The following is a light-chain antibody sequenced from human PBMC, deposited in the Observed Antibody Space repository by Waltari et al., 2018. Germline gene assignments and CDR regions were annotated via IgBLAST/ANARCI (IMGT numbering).Light chain of an antibody. CDR3: CTYAGSSTWV. CDR2: EAY. CDR1: GSDVGISYF. Sequence: QSALAQPASVSGSPGQSVTIPRTGAGSDVGISYFVSWYQQHPGKAPKLMIYEAYKRPSGVSNRFSGSKSGNTASLTISGLQTDDEAEYYCCTYAGSSTWVFGGGTKLTVL. V-gene: IGLV2-23*01. J-gene: IGLJ3*02.